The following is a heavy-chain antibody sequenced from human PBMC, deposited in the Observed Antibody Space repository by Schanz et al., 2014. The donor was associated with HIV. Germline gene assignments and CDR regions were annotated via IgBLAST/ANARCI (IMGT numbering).Heavy chain of an antibody. V-gene: IGHV3-30*03. CDR1: GFTFSSYS. CDR2: ISYDGSNK. J-gene: IGHJ4*02. D-gene: IGHD3-3*01. Sequence: VQLVESGGGLVKPGGSLRLSCAASGFTFSSYSMNWVRQAPGKGLEWVAFISYDGSNKYYADSVKGRFTISRDNSKNTLYLQMNRLRAEDTAVYYCARLYYDSWGGKDEYYFDYWGQGTLVTVSS. CDR3: ARLYYDSWGGKDEYYFDY.